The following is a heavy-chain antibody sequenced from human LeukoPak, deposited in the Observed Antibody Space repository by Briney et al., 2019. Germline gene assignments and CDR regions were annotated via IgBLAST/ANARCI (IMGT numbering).Heavy chain of an antibody. Sequence: PSQTLSLICTVTGGSISSGDDYWSWIRQPAGKELEWVGHIYSSGSTNCNPSLKSRVTISVDTSKNQFSLNLNSVTAADTAVYYCARGQCGGNCAFALYFDLWGRGTLVTVSS. CDR3: ARGQCGGNCAFALYFDL. D-gene: IGHD2-21*02. CDR2: IYSSGST. CDR1: GGSISSGDDY. V-gene: IGHV4-61*09. J-gene: IGHJ2*01.